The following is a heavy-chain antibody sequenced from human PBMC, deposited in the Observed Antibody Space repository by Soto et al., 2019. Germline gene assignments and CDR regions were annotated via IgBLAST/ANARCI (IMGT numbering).Heavy chain of an antibody. Sequence: LRLSCAASGFTFSSYEMNWVRQAPGKGLEWVSYISSSGSTIYYADSVKGRFTISRDNAKNSLYLQMNSLRAEDTAVYYCARAQVATGLVGGMDVWGQGTTVTVSS. J-gene: IGHJ6*02. V-gene: IGHV3-48*03. CDR2: ISSSGSTI. CDR3: ARAQVATGLVGGMDV. CDR1: GFTFSSYE. D-gene: IGHD5-12*01.